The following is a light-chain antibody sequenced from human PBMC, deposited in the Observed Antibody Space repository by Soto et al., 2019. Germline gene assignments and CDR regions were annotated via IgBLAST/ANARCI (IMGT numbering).Light chain of an antibody. CDR2: AAS. J-gene: IGKJ1*01. CDR3: LHFNVNPLT. CDR1: QGVGNG. Sequence: DIQMTQSPSSLSASVGDRVAITCRASQGVGNGLSWFQQRPGKAPKRLIYAASILQDGVPSRFSGSGSGTEFTLTISSLQPEDFGTYYCLHFNVNPLTFGQGTRVEIK. V-gene: IGKV1-17*01.